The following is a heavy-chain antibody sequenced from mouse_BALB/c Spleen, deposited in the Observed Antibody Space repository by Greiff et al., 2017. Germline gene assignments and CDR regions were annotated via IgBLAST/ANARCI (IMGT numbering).Heavy chain of an antibody. V-gene: IGHV5-6-3*01. Sequence: EVKLMESGGGLVQPGGSLKLSCAASGFTFSSYGMSWVRQTPDKRLELVATINSNGGSTYYPDSVKGRFTISRDNAKNTLYLQMSSLKSEDTAMYYCARDPLTMMYYFDYWGQGTTLTVSS. CDR3: ARDPLTMMYYFDY. CDR2: INSNGGST. D-gene: IGHD2-4*01. J-gene: IGHJ2*01. CDR1: GFTFSSYG.